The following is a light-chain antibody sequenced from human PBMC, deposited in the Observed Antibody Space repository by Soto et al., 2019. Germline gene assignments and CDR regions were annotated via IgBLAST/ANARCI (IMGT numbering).Light chain of an antibody. J-gene: IGLJ3*02. CDR3: AAWDDSLNARGV. CDR2: NNN. V-gene: IGLV1-44*01. Sequence: QAVVTQPPSASGTPGQRVTISCSGSRSNIGNNAVSWYQQLPGTAPKLLIYNNNQRPSGVPDRFSGSKSGTSASLAISGLQSEDEADYYCAAWDDSLNARGVFGGGIKLTVL. CDR1: RSNIGNNA.